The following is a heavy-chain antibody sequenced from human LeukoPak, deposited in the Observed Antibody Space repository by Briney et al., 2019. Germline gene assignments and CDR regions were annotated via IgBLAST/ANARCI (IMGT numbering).Heavy chain of an antibody. CDR3: ARDPEGVTPLDY. V-gene: IGHV1-18*01. Sequence: SVKVSCKASGYIFTSYGFAWVRQAPGQGLEWMGWISALNGNTNYAQKFQGRVTMTTDTSTSTAYMELRSLTSDDTAMYYCARDPEGVTPLDYWGQGTLVTVSS. J-gene: IGHJ4*02. CDR1: GYIFTSYG. D-gene: IGHD3-10*01. CDR2: ISALNGNT.